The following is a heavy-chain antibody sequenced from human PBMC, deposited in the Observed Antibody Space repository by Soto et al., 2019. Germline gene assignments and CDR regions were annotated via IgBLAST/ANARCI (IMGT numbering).Heavy chain of an antibody. CDR2: IYPGDSDT. D-gene: IGHD1-26*01. J-gene: IGHJ3*02. Sequence: GKSLEWKDIIYPGDSDTRYSPSLQGQLTISADKSISTAYLQWSSLKASDTAMYYCARQISESYYSCAFDIWGQGTMLTVSS. CDR3: ARQISESYYSCAFDI. V-gene: IGHV5-51*01.